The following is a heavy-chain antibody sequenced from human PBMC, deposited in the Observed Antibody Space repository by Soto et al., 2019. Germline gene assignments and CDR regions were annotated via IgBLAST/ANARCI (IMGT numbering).Heavy chain of an antibody. CDR1: GFTFSNFW. V-gene: IGHV3-74*01. Sequence: PGGSLRLSCAASGFTFSNFWVHWVRQAPGKGLVWVSRASPDGSSTSYADSVKGRFTISRDNAKNMLYMEMNSLRAEDTAVYYCASHGSGDYFWFDPWGQGTLVTVPQ. J-gene: IGHJ5*02. CDR2: ASPDGSST. D-gene: IGHD4-17*01. CDR3: ASHGSGDYFWFDP.